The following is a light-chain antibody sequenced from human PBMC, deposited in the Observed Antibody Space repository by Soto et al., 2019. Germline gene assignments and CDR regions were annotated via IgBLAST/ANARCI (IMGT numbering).Light chain of an antibody. CDR2: DVS. CDR1: SSDVGGYNY. V-gene: IGLV2-14*03. Sequence: QSALTQPASVSGSPGQSITISCTGTSSDVGGYNYVSWYQHLPGKAPKLLIYDVSNRPSGVSNRFSGSKSDNTASLTISGLQPEDEADYYCSSYTTSNTRQIVFGTGTKVTVL. J-gene: IGLJ1*01. CDR3: SSYTTSNTRQIV.